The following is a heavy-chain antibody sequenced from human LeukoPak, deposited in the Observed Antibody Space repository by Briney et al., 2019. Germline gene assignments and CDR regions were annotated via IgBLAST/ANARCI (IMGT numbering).Heavy chain of an antibody. CDR1: GFTFSSYA. Sequence: GGSLRLSCAASGFTFSSYAMHWVRQAPGKGLEWVAVISYDGSNKYYADSVKGRFTISRDNSKNTLYLQMNSPRAEDTAVYYCARDPSSSSYYYYYYMDVWGKGTTVTVSS. V-gene: IGHV3-30*04. D-gene: IGHD6-6*01. J-gene: IGHJ6*03. CDR3: ARDPSSSSYYYYYYMDV. CDR2: ISYDGSNK.